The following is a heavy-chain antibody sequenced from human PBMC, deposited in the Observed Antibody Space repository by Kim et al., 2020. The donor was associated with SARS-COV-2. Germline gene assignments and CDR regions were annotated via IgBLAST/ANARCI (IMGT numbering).Heavy chain of an antibody. CDR2: ISSSGSTI. CDR3: ARDSIMITFGGVIASAYYFDY. CDR1: GFTFSSYE. J-gene: IGHJ4*02. D-gene: IGHD3-16*02. V-gene: IGHV3-48*03. Sequence: GGSLRLSCAASGFTFSSYEMNWVRQAPGKGLEWVSYISSSGSTIYYADSVKGRFTISRDNAKNSLYLQMNSLRAEDTAVYYCARDSIMITFGGVIASAYYFDYWGQGTLVTVSS.